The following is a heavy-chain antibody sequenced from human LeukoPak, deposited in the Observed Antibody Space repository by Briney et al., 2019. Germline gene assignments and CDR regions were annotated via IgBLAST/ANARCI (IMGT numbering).Heavy chain of an antibody. V-gene: IGHV3-30*02. D-gene: IGHD1-26*01. CDR3: AKDSRHRIVGTTTFLDC. Sequence: PAGGSLRLSCAASGFIFTSYGMHWVRQAPGKGLEWVAFIRYDGSIKFYADSVKGRFTISRDNSRNTLYLQMNSLRAEDTAVYYCAKDSRHRIVGTTTFLDCWGQGTLVTVSS. CDR2: IRYDGSIK. CDR1: GFIFTSYG. J-gene: IGHJ4*02.